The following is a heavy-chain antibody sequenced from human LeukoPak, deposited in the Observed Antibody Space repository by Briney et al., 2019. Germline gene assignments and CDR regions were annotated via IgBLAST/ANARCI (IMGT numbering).Heavy chain of an antibody. Sequence: GRSLRLSCAASGFTFSSYSMNWVRQAPGKGLEWVSSISSSSSYIYYADSVKGRFTISRDNAKNSLYLQMNSLRAEDTAVYYCARQDGDYSEYFQHWGQGTLVTVSS. D-gene: IGHD4-17*01. V-gene: IGHV3-21*01. CDR3: ARQDGDYSEYFQH. CDR2: ISSSSSYI. CDR1: GFTFSSYS. J-gene: IGHJ1*01.